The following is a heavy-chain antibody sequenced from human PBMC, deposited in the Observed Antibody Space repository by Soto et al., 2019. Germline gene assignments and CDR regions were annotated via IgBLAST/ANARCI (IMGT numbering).Heavy chain of an antibody. J-gene: IGHJ4*02. D-gene: IGHD6-19*01. CDR2: IYHGST. Sequence: QLQLQESGSGLVKPSQTLSLTCAVSGGSISSGGYSWSWIRQPPGKGLEWIGYIYHGSTYYNPPLKRRVSISVDRSKTQFSLKRSCWTAADTAVYYCARAGGLGAVAVDYWGQGTLVTVSS. CDR1: GGSISSGGYS. CDR3: ARAGGLGAVAVDY. V-gene: IGHV4-30-2*01.